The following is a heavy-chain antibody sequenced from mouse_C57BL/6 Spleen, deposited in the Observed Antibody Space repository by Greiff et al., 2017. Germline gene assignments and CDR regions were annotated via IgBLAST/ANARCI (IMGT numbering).Heavy chain of an antibody. CDR2: IYPGDGDT. V-gene: IGHV1-82*01. J-gene: IGHJ1*03. CDR1: GYAFSSSW. CDR3: ARDWGITTVVASYWYFDV. D-gene: IGHD1-1*01. Sequence: VQLQQSGPELVKPGASVKISCKASGYAFSSSWMNWVKQRPGTGLEWIGRIYPGDGDTNYNGKFKGKATLTADKSSSTAYMQLSSLTSEDSAVYFCARDWGITTVVASYWYFDVWGTGTTVTVSS.